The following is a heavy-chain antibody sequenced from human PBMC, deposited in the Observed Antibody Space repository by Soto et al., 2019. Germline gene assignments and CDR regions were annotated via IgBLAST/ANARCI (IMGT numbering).Heavy chain of an antibody. V-gene: IGHV1-69*13. CDR1: GGTFSSYA. J-gene: IGHJ4*02. CDR2: IIPIFGTA. D-gene: IGHD1-26*01. Sequence: SVKVSCKASGGTFSSYAISWVRQAPGQGLEWMGVIIPIFGTANYAQMFQGRVTITADESTSTAYMELSSLRSEDTAVYYCARDSAKTGSYYYXWGQGTLVTVSX. CDR3: ARDSAKTGSYYYX.